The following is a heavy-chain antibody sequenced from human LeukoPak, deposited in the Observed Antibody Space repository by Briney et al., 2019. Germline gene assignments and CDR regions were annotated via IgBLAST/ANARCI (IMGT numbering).Heavy chain of an antibody. CDR2: ISAYNGNT. D-gene: IGHD6-13*01. Sequence: ASVKVSCKASGYTFTSYGISCVREAPGQGLEWMGWISAYNGNTNYAQKLQGRVTMTTDTSTSTAYMELRSLRPDDTAVYYCARDPAGTGHPYYYSGMDVWGQGTTVTVSS. CDR1: GYTFTSYG. J-gene: IGHJ6*02. CDR3: ARDPAGTGHPYYYSGMDV. V-gene: IGHV1-18*01.